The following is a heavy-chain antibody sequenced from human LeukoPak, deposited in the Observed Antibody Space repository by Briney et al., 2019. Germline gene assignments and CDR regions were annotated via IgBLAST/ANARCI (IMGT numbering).Heavy chain of an antibody. CDR1: GGSISSGSYY. V-gene: IGHV4-61*02. D-gene: IGHD5-18*01. Sequence: SETLSLTCTVSGGSISSGSYYWSWIRQPAGKGLEWIGRIYTSGSTNYNPSLKSRVTISVDTSKNQFSLKLSSVTAADTAVYYCARGYSYAHSTDPYYYFDYWGQGTLVTVSS. CDR3: ARGYSYAHSTDPYYYFDY. J-gene: IGHJ4*02. CDR2: IYTSGST.